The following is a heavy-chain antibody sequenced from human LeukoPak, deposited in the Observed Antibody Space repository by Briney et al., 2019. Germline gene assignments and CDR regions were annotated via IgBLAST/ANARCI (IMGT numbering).Heavy chain of an antibody. D-gene: IGHD6-13*01. J-gene: IGHJ4*02. CDR3: ARVPYSSSLYYFDY. CDR1: GGSFSGYY. Sequence: PSETLSLTCAVYGGSFSGYYWSWIRQPPGKGLEWIGSIYYSGSTYYNPSLKSRVTISVDTSKNQFSLKLSSVTAADTAVYYCARVPYSSSLYYFDYWGQGTLVTVSS. V-gene: IGHV4-34*01. CDR2: IYYSGST.